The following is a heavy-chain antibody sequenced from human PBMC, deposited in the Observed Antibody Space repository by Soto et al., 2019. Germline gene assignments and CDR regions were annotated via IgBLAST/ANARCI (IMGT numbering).Heavy chain of an antibody. D-gene: IGHD3-3*01. J-gene: IGHJ4*02. CDR2: ISYDASDK. CDR1: GFTFSSSG. Sequence: QVQLVESGGGVVQPGRSLRLSCAASGFTFSSSGMHWVRRAPGKGLEWVAVISYDASDKNYADSVKGRFTISRDNSKNPLYLQMNSLRAEDTAVYYCAKWAPYYDFWGGYSDYWGQGTLVTFSS. V-gene: IGHV3-30*18. CDR3: AKWAPYYDFWGGYSDY.